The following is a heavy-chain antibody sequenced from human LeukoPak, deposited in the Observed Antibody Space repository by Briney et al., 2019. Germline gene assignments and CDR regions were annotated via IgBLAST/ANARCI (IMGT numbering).Heavy chain of an antibody. Sequence: SETLSLTCTVSGGSISSYYWSWIRQPAGKGLEWIGRIYTSGSTNYNPSLKSRVTMSVDTSKNQFSLKLSSVTAADTAVYYCARLSGSGSYYKQRLYYFDYWGQGTLVTVSS. CDR1: GGSISSYY. J-gene: IGHJ4*02. D-gene: IGHD3-10*01. V-gene: IGHV4-4*07. CDR3: ARLSGSGSYYKQRLYYFDY. CDR2: IYTSGST.